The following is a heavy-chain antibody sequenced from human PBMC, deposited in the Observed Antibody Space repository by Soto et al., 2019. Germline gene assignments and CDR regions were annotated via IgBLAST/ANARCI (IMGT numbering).Heavy chain of an antibody. CDR2: ISGSGGST. D-gene: IGHD6-19*01. Sequence: GGSLRLSCAASGFTFSSYAMSWVRQAPGKGLEWVSAISGSGGSTYYADSVKGRFTISRDNSKNTLYLQMNSLRAEDTAVYYCAKDAVLGYSSGWYSWAYFDYWGQGTLVTVSS. CDR1: GFTFSSYA. CDR3: AKDAVLGYSSGWYSWAYFDY. J-gene: IGHJ4*02. V-gene: IGHV3-23*01.